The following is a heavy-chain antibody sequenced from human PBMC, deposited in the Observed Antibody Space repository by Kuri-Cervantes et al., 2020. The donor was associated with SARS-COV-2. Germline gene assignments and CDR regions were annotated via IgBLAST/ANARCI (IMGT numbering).Heavy chain of an antibody. CDR3: ADCSSTSCYTMSYFDY. CDR2: IYHDWTT. J-gene: IGHJ4*02. D-gene: IGHD2-2*02. CDR1: GYSISSISY. V-gene: IGHV4-38-2*01. Sequence: SQTLSLTCAVSGYSISSISYWGWIRQAPGKGREWIGSIYHDWTTYSNPSLKSRVTISIDTSKNQFYLRLNSVTATDTAVYYCADCSSTSCYTMSYFDYWGQGTLVTVSS.